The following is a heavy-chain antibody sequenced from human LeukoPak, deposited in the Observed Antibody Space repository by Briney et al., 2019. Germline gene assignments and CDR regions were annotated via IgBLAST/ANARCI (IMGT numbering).Heavy chain of an antibody. Sequence: QTGGSLRLSCAASGFTFSDYAMVWVRQAPGKGLAWVSGISDSGVTTYHADSVKGRFTISRDNSKNTLYLQMNSLRAEDTALYYCAKSRGQYGDYLFYCYGMDVWGQGTTVTVSS. D-gene: IGHD4-17*01. CDR3: AKSRGQYGDYLFYCYGMDV. CDR1: GFTFSDYA. J-gene: IGHJ6*02. CDR2: ISDSGVTT. V-gene: IGHV3-23*01.